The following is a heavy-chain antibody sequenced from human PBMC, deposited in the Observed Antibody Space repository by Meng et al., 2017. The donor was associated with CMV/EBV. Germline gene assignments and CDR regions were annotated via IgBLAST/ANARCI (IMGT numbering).Heavy chain of an antibody. CDR2: INHSGST. CDR3: ARLKLGYCSSTSCYAPYYYYGMDI. J-gene: IGHJ6*02. V-gene: IGHV4-34*01. CDR1: GGSFSGYY. D-gene: IGHD2-2*01. Sequence: SQTPSLTCAVYGGSFSGYYWSWIRQPPGKGLEWIGEINHSGSTHYNPSLKSRVTISVDTSKNQFSLKLSSVTAADTAVYYCARLKLGYCSSTSCYAPYYYYGMDIWGQGTTVTVSS.